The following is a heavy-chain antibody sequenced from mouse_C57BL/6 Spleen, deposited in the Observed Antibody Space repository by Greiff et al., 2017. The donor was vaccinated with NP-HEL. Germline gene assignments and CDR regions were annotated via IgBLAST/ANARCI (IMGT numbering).Heavy chain of an antibody. CDR2: ISGGGGNT. Sequence: EVMLVESGGGLVKPGGSLKLSCAASGFTFSSYTMSWVRQTPEKRLEWVATISGGGGNTYYPDSVKGRFTISRDNAKNTLYLQMSSLRSEDTALYYCARQGDECFDYWGQGTTLTVSS. D-gene: IGHD3-3*01. J-gene: IGHJ2*01. CDR3: ARQGDECFDY. V-gene: IGHV5-9*01. CDR1: GFTFSSYT.